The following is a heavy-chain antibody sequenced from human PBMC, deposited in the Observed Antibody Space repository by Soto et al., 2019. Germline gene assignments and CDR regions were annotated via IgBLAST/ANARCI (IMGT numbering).Heavy chain of an antibody. CDR2: LYYGRSA. V-gene: IGHV4-59*01. CDR3: ALRSMAVVPEY. D-gene: IGHD3-22*01. CDR1: GDSISSYY. J-gene: IGHJ4*02. Sequence: QVQLQEAGPGLVKPSETMSLTCTVSGDSISSYYCMWSRQPPGKGLESIGYLYYGRSANYNPSLKRRVTFSVDTSTNQYSLTMRSMTAADTAVYYCALRSMAVVPEYWGQGTLVTVSS.